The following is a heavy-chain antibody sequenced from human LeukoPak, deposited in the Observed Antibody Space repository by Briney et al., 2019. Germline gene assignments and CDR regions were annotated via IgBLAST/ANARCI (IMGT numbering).Heavy chain of an antibody. CDR2: INHSGST. D-gene: IGHD3-16*01. Sequence: SETLSLTCAVYGGSFSGYYWSWIRQPPGKGLEWIGEINHSGSTNYNPSLKSRVTISVDTSKNQFSLKLSSVTAADTAVYYCARRRLLYDYLWVSYDAFDIWGQGTMVTVSS. V-gene: IGHV4-34*01. J-gene: IGHJ3*02. CDR1: GGSFSGYY. CDR3: ARRRLLYDYLWVSYDAFDI.